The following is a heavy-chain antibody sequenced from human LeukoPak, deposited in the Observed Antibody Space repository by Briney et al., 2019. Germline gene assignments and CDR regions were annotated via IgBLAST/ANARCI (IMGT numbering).Heavy chain of an antibody. CDR1: GGSISSYY. D-gene: IGHD6-13*01. V-gene: IGHV4-59*01. CDR2: IYYSGST. Sequence: SETLSLTCTVSGGSISSYYWSWIRQPPGKGLEWIGYIYYSGSTNYNPSLKSRVTISVDTSKNQFSLKLSSVTAADTAVYYCARDHISSWYNWFDPWGQGTQVTVSS. J-gene: IGHJ5*02. CDR3: ARDHISSWYNWFDP.